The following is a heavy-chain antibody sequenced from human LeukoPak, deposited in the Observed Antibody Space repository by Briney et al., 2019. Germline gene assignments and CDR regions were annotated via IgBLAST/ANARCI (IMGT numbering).Heavy chain of an antibody. Sequence: ASVKVSCKASGYTFTGYYMHWVRRAPGQGLEWMGWINPNSGGTNYAQKFQGRVTMTRDTSITTAYMELSRLRSDDTAVYYCASTSYDSSGYYEGAWYMDVWGKGTTVTVSS. CDR1: GYTFTGYY. V-gene: IGHV1-2*02. D-gene: IGHD3-22*01. CDR2: INPNSGGT. CDR3: ASTSYDSSGYYEGAWYMDV. J-gene: IGHJ6*03.